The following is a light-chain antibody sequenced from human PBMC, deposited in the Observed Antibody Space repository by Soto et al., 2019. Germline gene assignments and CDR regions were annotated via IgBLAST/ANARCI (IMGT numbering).Light chain of an antibody. Sequence: DIQMNQSTSCLSASVGDRLTITCQASHDITSYLNWYQHKPGKAPKLLIYDASILEAGVPPRLSGSGSGTDFTLTIRRLQPEDLATSYCQHGDYLPVLGPGNTGDFK. CDR1: HDITSY. CDR3: QHGDYLPV. J-gene: IGKJ3*01. V-gene: IGKV1-33*01. CDR2: DAS.